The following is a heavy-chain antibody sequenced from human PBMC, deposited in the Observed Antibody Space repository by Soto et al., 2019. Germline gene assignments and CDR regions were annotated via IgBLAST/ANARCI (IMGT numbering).Heavy chain of an antibody. CDR3: ARRGGPAELLRYCYFGMDV. CDR1: GGSVSSGSYY. J-gene: IGHJ6*02. D-gene: IGHD1-26*01. CDR2: IYYSGST. V-gene: IGHV4-61*01. Sequence: SETLSLTCTVSGGSVSSGSYYWSWIRQPPGKGLEWIGYIYYSGSTNYNPSLKSRVTISVDTSKNQFSLKLSYVTAADTAVYYCARRGGPAELLRYCYFGMDVWGRGTTVTVSS.